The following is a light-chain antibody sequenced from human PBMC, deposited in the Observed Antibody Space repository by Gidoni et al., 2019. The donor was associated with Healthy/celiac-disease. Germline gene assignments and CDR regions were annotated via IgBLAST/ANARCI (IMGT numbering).Light chain of an antibody. CDR1: QSVSSY. Sequence: EIVLTQSPATLSLSPGERATLSCRASQSVSSYLAWYQQKPGQAPRLLIYDASNRATGIPARFSGSGSGTDFTLTISSLEPEDFAVYYCQLGTFXXXTKLEIK. J-gene: IGKJ2*01. V-gene: IGKV3-11*01. CDR3: QLGT. CDR2: DAS.